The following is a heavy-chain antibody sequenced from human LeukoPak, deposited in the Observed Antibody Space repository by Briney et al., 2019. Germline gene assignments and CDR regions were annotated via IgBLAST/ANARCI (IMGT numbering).Heavy chain of an antibody. CDR3: AKVSTGFRNFDAFDI. D-gene: IGHD1-14*01. J-gene: IGHJ3*02. CDR1: GFTFDDYA. Sequence: GRSLRLSCAASGFTFDDYAMHWVRQAPGKGLEWVSGISWNSGSIGYADSVKGRFTISRDNAKNSPYLQMNSLRAEDTALYYCAKVSTGFRNFDAFDIWGQGTMVTVSS. CDR2: ISWNSGSI. V-gene: IGHV3-9*01.